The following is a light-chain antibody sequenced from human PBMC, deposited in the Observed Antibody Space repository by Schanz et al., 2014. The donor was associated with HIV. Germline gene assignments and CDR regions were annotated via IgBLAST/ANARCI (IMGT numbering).Light chain of an antibody. V-gene: IGLV2-14*03. Sequence: QSALTQPASVSGSPGQSITISCTGTNNDIGSYTYVSWYQQHPDKAPKLVVYGVFDRPSGVSNRFSGSKSGNTASLTIYDLQREDEADYYCSSLSTSGAPLFGTGIKLTVL. CDR1: NNDIGSYTY. CDR3: SSLSTSGAPL. CDR2: GVF. J-gene: IGLJ1*01.